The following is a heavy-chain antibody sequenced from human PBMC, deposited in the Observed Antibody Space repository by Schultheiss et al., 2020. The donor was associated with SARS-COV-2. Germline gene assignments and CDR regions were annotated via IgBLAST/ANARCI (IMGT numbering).Heavy chain of an antibody. CDR3: ARGFNLEWLPPNYMDV. CDR2: ISGSGGST. D-gene: IGHD3-3*01. J-gene: IGHJ6*03. V-gene: IGHV3-23*01. Sequence: GGSLRLSCAASGFTFSSYGMHWVRQAPGKGLEWVSAISGSGGSTYYADSVKGRFTISRDNSKNTLFLQMNSLRAEDTAVYYCARGFNLEWLPPNYMDVWGKGTTVTVSS. CDR1: GFTFSSYG.